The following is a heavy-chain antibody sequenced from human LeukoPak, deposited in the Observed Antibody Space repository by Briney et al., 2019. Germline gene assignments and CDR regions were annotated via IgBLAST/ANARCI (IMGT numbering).Heavy chain of an antibody. J-gene: IGHJ4*02. CDR2: IWYDGSNK. D-gene: IGHD6-6*01. V-gene: IGHV3-33*06. CDR1: GFTFSSYD. Sequence: GGSLRLSCAASGFTFSSYDMHWVRQAPGKGLEWVALIWYDGSNKNYADSVKGRFTISRDNSKNTLYLQMNSLRAEDTAVYYCAKEQSSSGFFDYWGQGTLVTVSS. CDR3: AKEQSSSGFFDY.